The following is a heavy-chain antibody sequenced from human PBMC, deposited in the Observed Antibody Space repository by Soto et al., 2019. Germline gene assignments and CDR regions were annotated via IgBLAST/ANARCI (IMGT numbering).Heavy chain of an antibody. J-gene: IGHJ6*02. CDR2: IYYSGST. V-gene: IGHV4-59*01. CDR3: ARAVVSPATGYYYGMDV. CDR1: GGSISSYY. D-gene: IGHD2-15*01. Sequence: QVQLQESGPGLVKPSETLSLTCTVSGGSISSYYWSWIRQPPGKGLEWIGYIYYSGSTNYNPSLKSRVTISVDTAKNQFSLKLSSVTAADTAVYYCARAVVSPATGYYYGMDVWGQGTTVTVSS.